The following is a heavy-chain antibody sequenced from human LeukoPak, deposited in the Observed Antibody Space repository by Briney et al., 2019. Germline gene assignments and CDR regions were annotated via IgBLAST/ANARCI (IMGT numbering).Heavy chain of an antibody. J-gene: IGHJ4*02. CDR2: INPLFGTT. Sequence: GASVKVSCKASGGTFRTFAVTWVRQAPGQGLEWMGRINPLFGTTDYAQKFQGRVTITTDESKNTAYLELNSLRRGETAVYYCARARTEVVPDALRIWGQGTLVTVSS. CDR3: ARARTEVVPDALRI. V-gene: IGHV1-69*05. CDR1: GGTFRTFA. D-gene: IGHD2-2*01.